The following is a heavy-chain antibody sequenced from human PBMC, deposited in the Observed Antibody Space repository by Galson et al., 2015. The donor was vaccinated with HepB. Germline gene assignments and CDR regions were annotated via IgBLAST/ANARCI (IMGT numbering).Heavy chain of an antibody. CDR3: ALQGSGYGFDP. Sequence: SLRLSCAASGITFSVYGMHWVRQAPGKGLEWVADISDDGGSKYYGDSVKGRFTISRDNSKNTLFLQMNSLRVEDTAVYYCALQGSGYGFDPWGQGTLVTVSS. V-gene: IGHV3-30*03. J-gene: IGHJ5*02. CDR2: ISDDGGSK. D-gene: IGHD5-12*01. CDR1: GITFSVYG.